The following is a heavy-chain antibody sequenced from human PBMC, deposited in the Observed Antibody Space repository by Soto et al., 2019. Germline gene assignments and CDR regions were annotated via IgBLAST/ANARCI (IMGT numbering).Heavy chain of an antibody. CDR2: INPNGGST. Sequence: ASVKVSCKAPGDTFTSYYMHWVRQAPGHGLEWMGVINPNGGSTRFAQKFQGRVTMTSDTSTSTVYMELRGLTSADTAVYYCAAGHFWSGFSYNEIKWFDPWGQGTLVTVSS. V-gene: IGHV1-46*01. CDR3: AAGHFWSGFSYNEIKWFDP. J-gene: IGHJ5*02. CDR1: GDTFTSYY. D-gene: IGHD3-3*02.